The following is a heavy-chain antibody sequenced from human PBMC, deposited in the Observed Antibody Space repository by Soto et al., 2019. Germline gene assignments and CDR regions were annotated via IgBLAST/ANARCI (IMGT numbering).Heavy chain of an antibody. D-gene: IGHD3-22*01. V-gene: IGHV4-34*01. J-gene: IGHJ4*02. CDR2: INDSGST. CDR3: ARTYDSSGYHLDN. Sequence: SETLSLTCAVYGGSVRGSYWSWIRQPPGKGLEWIGEINDSGSTKYNPSLKSRVTISVDTSKNQFSLKLSSVTAADTAVYYCARTYDSSGYHLDNWGQGTLVTVSS. CDR1: GGSVRGSY.